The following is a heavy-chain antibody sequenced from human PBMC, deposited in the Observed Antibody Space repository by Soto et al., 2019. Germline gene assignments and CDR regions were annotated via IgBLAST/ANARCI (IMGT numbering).Heavy chain of an antibody. Sequence: LDLEESGPGLVKPSETLSLTCTVSGGSISSGSYYWGWIRQPPGKGPEWIGSLYYNGFTYYNPSLKSRLTISVDTSKNQFSLKLTSVTAADTAVYYCARQDDFWSGDNWFDPWGQGTLVTVSS. CDR2: LYYNGFT. CDR1: GGSISSGSYY. CDR3: ARQDDFWSGDNWFDP. J-gene: IGHJ5*02. D-gene: IGHD3-3*01. V-gene: IGHV4-39*01.